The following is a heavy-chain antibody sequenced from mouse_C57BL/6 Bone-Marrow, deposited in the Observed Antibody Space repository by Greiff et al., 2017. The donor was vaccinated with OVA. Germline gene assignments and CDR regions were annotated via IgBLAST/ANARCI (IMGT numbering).Heavy chain of an antibody. CDR3: ADGYFFDY. J-gene: IGHJ2*01. D-gene: IGHD2-3*01. CDR2: IYPGDGDT. CDR1: GYAFSSSW. V-gene: IGHV1-82*01. Sequence: VQLQQSGPELVKPGASVKISCKASGYAFSSSWMNWVKQRPGKGLEWIGRIYPGDGDTNYNGKFKGKATLTADKSSSTAYMQLSSLTSEDSAVYCCADGYFFDYWGQGTTLTVSS.